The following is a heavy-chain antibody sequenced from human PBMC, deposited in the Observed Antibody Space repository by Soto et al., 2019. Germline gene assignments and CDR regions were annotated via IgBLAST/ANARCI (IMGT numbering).Heavy chain of an antibody. D-gene: IGHD5-12*01. CDR3: ARDPLRWLQLDAWFDY. V-gene: IGHV3-21*04. Sequence: PGGSLRLSCAASGFTVSSNYMSWVRQAPGKGLEWVSSISSSSSYIYYADSVKGRFTISRYNAKNSLYLQMNSLRAEDTAVYYCARDPLRWLQLDAWFDYWGQGTLVAVSS. CDR1: GFTVSSNY. CDR2: ISSSSSYI. J-gene: IGHJ4*02.